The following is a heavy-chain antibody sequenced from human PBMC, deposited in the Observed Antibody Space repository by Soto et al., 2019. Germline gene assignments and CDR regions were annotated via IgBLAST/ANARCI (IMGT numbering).Heavy chain of an antibody. D-gene: IGHD1-26*01. Sequence: AQLVESGGGLVQPGGSLRLSCAASGFTFSNYWMHWVRQVPGQGPVWVSRLNRDGSRTDYADSVRGRFTIFRDNARKTLYLQMNILSGVDTAMYCCAIDLGGAGSYRGQGTVVTVSS. CDR3: AIDLGGAGSY. V-gene: IGHV3-74*01. CDR2: LNRDGSRT. CDR1: GFTFSNYW. J-gene: IGHJ4*02.